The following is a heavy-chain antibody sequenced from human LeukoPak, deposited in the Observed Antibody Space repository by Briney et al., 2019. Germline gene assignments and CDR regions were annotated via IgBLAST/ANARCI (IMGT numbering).Heavy chain of an antibody. V-gene: IGHV1-69*04. CDR1: GGTFSSYA. D-gene: IGHD3-22*01. Sequence: GASVKVSCKASGGTFSSYAISWVRQAPGQGVEWMGRIIPILGIANYAQKFQGRVTITADKSTSTAYMELSSLRSEDTAVYYCARGGITMIVLEEWFDPWGQGTLVTVSS. CDR3: ARGGITMIVLEEWFDP. J-gene: IGHJ5*02. CDR2: IIPILGIA.